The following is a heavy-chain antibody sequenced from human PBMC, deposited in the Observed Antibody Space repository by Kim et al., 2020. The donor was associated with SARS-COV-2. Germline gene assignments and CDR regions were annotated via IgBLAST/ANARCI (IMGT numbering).Heavy chain of an antibody. CDR2: IKQDGSEK. J-gene: IGHJ6*03. D-gene: IGHD3-3*01. CDR1: GFTFSSYW. V-gene: IGHV3-7*01. CDR3: ARDQSRITIFGVVINYYYMDA. Sequence: GGSLRLSCAASGFTFSSYWMSWVRQAPGKGLEWVANIKQDGSEKYYVDSVKGRFTISRDNAKNSLYLQMNSLRAEDTAVYYCARDQSRITIFGVVINYYYMDAWGKGTTVTVSS.